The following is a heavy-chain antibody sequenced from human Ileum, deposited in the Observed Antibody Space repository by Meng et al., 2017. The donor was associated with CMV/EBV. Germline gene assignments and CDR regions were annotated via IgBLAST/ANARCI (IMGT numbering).Heavy chain of an antibody. Sequence: ASVKVSCKASGYMLTAYYIQWVRQAPGQGLEWMGRIDPSGGTTTYVQSFQDRVILTRDTSTSTVYMELSRLSSENTAVYYYVRAIAAAGQFDYWGQGTLVTVSS. CDR3: VRAIAAAGQFDY. CDR2: IDPSGGTT. J-gene: IGHJ4*02. D-gene: IGHD6-13*01. V-gene: IGHV1-46*01. CDR1: GYMLTAYY.